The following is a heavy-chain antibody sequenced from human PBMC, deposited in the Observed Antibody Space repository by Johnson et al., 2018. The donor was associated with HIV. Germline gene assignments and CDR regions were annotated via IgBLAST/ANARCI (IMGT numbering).Heavy chain of an antibody. V-gene: IGHV3-33*08. CDR3: ARVRTGRENAFDI. Sequence: QVQLVESGGGLVKPGGSLRLSCADSGFTFSDYYMSWIRQAPGKGLEWVAVIWYDVSNKYYADSVKGRFTISRDNSKNTLYLQMNSLRAEDTAVYYCARVRTGRENAFDIWGQGTMVTVSS. CDR2: IWYDVSNK. CDR1: GFTFSDYY. D-gene: IGHD2-8*02. J-gene: IGHJ3*02.